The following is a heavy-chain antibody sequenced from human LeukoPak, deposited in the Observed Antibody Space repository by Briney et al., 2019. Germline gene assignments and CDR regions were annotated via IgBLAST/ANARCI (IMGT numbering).Heavy chain of an antibody. D-gene: IGHD4-17*01. CDR2: INHSGST. J-gene: IGHJ4*02. CDR1: GGSFSGYY. CDR3: ARGRSTGDYALSPSPDY. V-gene: IGHV4-34*01. Sequence: SETLSLTCAVYGGSFSGYYWSWIRQPPGKGLEWIGEINHSGSTNYNPSLKSRVTISVDTSKNQFSLKLSSVTAADTAVYYCARGRSTGDYALSPSPDYWGQGTLVTVSS.